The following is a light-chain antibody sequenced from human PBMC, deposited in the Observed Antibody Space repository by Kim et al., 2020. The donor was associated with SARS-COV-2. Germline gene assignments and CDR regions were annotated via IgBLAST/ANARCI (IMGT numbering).Light chain of an antibody. CDR2: GAS. CDR1: QSVSSNY. J-gene: IGKJ5*01. V-gene: IGKV3-20*01. Sequence: DIVLTQSPGTLSLSPGERATLSCRASQSVSSNYLAWYQQKPGQTPRLLIYGASSRATGIPDRFSGSGSGTGFTLTISRLEPEDFAVYYCQKYGSSFGQGTRMEIK. CDR3: QKYGSS.